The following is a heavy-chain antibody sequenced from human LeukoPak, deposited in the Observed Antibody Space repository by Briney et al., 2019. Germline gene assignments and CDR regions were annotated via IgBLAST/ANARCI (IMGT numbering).Heavy chain of an antibody. CDR2: IYSGGST. D-gene: IGHD1-26*01. J-gene: IGHJ4*02. CDR3: ARERLGPTGGE. CDR1: GFSVNNHY. V-gene: IGHV3-66*01. Sequence: GGSLRLSCAVSGFSVNNHYISWLRQAPGKGLEWVSVIYSGGSTYYADSVKGRFTISRDNSKNTVYLQMYSLRAEDTAVYYCARERLGPTGGEWGQGTLVTVSS.